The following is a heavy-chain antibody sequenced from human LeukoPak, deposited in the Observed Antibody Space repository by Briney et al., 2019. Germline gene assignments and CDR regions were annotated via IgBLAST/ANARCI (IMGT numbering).Heavy chain of an antibody. CDR3: AKGTSGVGANSGFDY. J-gene: IGHJ4*02. Sequence: PGGSLRLSCAASGFTFSSYAMSWVRQAPGKGLEWVSAISGSGGSTYYADSVKGRFTISRDNSKNTLYLQMNSLRAEDTAVYYCAKGTSGVGANSGFDYWGQGTLVTVSS. CDR1: GFTFSSYA. D-gene: IGHD1-26*01. V-gene: IGHV3-23*01. CDR2: ISGSGGST.